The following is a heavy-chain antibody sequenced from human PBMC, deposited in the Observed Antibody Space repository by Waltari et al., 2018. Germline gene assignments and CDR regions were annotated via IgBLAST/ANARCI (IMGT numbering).Heavy chain of an antibody. J-gene: IGHJ4*02. Sequence: VQLVETGGGLVQPGGSLGRTWAASGFTLGEFWLSWVRQAPATGLEWKANIKQDGSAKAYADSVKGRFTISRDTAENSLYLQMNSLSVEDTAVYYCATSLDAAANDWGQGTLVTVSS. CDR3: ATSLDAAAND. V-gene: IGHV3-7*01. D-gene: IGHD5-18*01. CDR2: IKQDGSAK. CDR1: GFTLGEFW.